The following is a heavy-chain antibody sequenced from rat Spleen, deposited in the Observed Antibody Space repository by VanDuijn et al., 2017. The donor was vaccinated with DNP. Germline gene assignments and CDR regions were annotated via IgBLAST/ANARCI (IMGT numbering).Heavy chain of an antibody. J-gene: IGHJ2*01. V-gene: IGHV3-1*01. CDR2: ISYRGRT. Sequence: EVQLQESGSGLVKPSQSLSLTCSVTGSSITSNYWGWIRKFPGNKMEYIGHISYRGRTDYNPSLKSRISITRDTSRNHFFLHLISVTTEDTATYYCARWTRYFDYWGQGVMVTVSS. CDR3: ARWTRYFDY. CDR1: GSSITSNY. D-gene: IGHD1-7*01.